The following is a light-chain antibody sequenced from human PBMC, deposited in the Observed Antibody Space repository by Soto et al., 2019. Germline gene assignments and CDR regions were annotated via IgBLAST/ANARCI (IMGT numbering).Light chain of an antibody. CDR3: AAWDDSLNAWV. CDR1: RSSVGSNY. J-gene: IGLJ3*02. CDR2: RNN. Sequence: QSVSIQPPSASGTPGQRVTISCSGSRSSVGSNYVYWYQQLPGTAPKLLIYRNNQRPSGVPDRFSGSKSGTSASLTISGLRSEDEADYYCAAWDDSLNAWVFGGGTKVTVL. V-gene: IGLV1-47*01.